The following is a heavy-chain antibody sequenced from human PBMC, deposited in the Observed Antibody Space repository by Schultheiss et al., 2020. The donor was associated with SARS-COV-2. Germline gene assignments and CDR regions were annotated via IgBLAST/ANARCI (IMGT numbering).Heavy chain of an antibody. CDR3: ARIGMVRAVRDAFDT. CDR1: GYSISSGYY. CDR2: INHSGST. Sequence: SETLSLTCAVSGYSISSGYYWGWIRQPPGKGLEWIGEINHSGSTNYNPSLKSRVTTSLDTSKNQFSLRLSSVTAADTALYYCARIGMVRAVRDAFDTWGQGTMVTVSS. D-gene: IGHD3-10*01. J-gene: IGHJ3*02. V-gene: IGHV4-38-2*01.